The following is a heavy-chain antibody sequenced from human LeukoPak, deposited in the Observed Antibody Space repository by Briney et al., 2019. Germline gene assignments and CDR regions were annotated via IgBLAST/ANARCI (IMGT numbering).Heavy chain of an antibody. J-gene: IGHJ5*02. Sequence: PGGSLRLSCAASGFTFSSYAMSGVRQAPGKGLEWVSAISGSCGSTYYADSVKGRFTISRDNSKNTLYLQMNSLRAEDPAVYYCTKFQGRPGYSSSWSDNWFDPWGQGTLVTVSS. CDR3: TKFQGRPGYSSSWSDNWFDP. CDR2: ISGSCGST. V-gene: IGHV3-23*01. D-gene: IGHD6-13*01. CDR1: GFTFSSYA.